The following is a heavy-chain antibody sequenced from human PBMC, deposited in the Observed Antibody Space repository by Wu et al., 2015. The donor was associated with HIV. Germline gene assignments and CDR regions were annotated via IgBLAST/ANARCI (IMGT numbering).Heavy chain of an antibody. CDR3: ARAPITPGIAARPDSAFDI. CDR2: IIPIFGTA. J-gene: IGHJ3*02. CDR1: GGTFSSYA. D-gene: IGHD6-6*01. Sequence: QVQLVQSGAEVKKPGSSVKVSCKASGGTFSSYAISWVRQAPGQGLEWMGGIIPIFGTANYAQKFQGRVTITADESTSTAYMELSSLRSEDTAVYYCARAPITPGIAARPDSAFDIWGQGDNGHRLF. V-gene: IGHV1-69*12.